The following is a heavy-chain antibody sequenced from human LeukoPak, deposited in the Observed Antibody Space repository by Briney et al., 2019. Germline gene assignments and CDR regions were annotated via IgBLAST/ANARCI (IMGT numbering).Heavy chain of an antibody. J-gene: IGHJ4*02. D-gene: IGHD1-26*01. CDR1: GGTFSAYY. Sequence: NASETLSLTCVVYGGTFSAYYWSWIRQPPGKGLEWIGEINNSGGTNYNPSLKSRVTISVDKSKNQFSLKLSSVTAADTAVYYCAREQGAGSIFDYWGQGTLVTVSS. CDR3: AREQGAGSIFDY. V-gene: IGHV4-34*01. CDR2: INNSGGT.